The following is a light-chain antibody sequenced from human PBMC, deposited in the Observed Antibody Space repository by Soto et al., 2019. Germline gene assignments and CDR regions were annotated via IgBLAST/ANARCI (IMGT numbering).Light chain of an antibody. CDR1: QSVRSTY. CDR3: QQYGDWPLT. CDR2: GVS. J-gene: IGKJ4*01. Sequence: EIVMTQSPVTLSVSPGERATLSCRASQSVRSTYLAWYQQKPGQAPRLLIFGVSNRAAGIPARFSGSGSGTEFTLTISGLQSEDFAVYYCQQYGDWPLTLGGGTKVDIK. V-gene: IGKV3-15*01.